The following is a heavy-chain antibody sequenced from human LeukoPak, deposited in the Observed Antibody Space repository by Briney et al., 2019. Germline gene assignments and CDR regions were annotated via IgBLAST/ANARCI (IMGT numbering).Heavy chain of an antibody. D-gene: IGHD3-9*01. CDR3: AKVRSDYYDILTGNYNPLFDY. Sequence: GGSLRLSCAASGFTFSSNAMSRVRQAPGKGLEWVSAIRGSGGGTYYADSVKGRFTISRDNSKNTLYLQMNSLRAEDTAVYYCAKVRSDYYDILTGNYNPLFDYWGQGTLVTVSS. V-gene: IGHV3-23*01. CDR2: IRGSGGGT. CDR1: GFTFSSNA. J-gene: IGHJ4*02.